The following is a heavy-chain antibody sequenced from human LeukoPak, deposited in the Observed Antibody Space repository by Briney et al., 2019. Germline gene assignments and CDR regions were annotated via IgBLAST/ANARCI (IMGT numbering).Heavy chain of an antibody. J-gene: IGHJ4*02. Sequence: GGSLRLSCAASGFTFSDYYMSWIRQAPGKGLEWVSYISSSGSTIYYADSEKGRFTISRDNAKNSLSLQMNSLRAEDTAVYYCARGDGYNSYYFDYWGQGTLVTVSS. CDR3: ARGDGYNSYYFDY. CDR1: GFTFSDYY. D-gene: IGHD5-24*01. V-gene: IGHV3-11*01. CDR2: ISSSGSTI.